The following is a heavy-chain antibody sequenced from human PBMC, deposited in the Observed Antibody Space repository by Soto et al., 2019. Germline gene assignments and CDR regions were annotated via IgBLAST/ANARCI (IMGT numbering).Heavy chain of an antibody. J-gene: IGHJ6*02. CDR3: ARQRPTDGRWEFANYYGMDV. CDR2: IYYSGST. CDR1: GGSVSSGSYY. D-gene: IGHD1-26*01. Sequence: SETLSLTCTVSGGSVSSGSYYWSWIRQPPGKGLEWIGYIYYSGSTNYNPSLKSRVTISVDTSKNQFSLKLSSVTAADTAVYYCARQRPTDGRWEFANYYGMDVWGQGTPVTVSS. V-gene: IGHV4-61*01.